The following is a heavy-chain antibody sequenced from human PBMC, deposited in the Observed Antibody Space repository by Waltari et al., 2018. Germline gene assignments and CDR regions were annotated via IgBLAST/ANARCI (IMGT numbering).Heavy chain of an antibody. D-gene: IGHD2-21*01. J-gene: IGHJ4*02. Sequence: VQLVQSGAEVKKLGTSVKVYCKASGFTFIADSLHWLRQPPGQAPETMGLINPNSNVTEYAQSFQGRVTMTSDRSISTVYMELYSLRSDDTAVYYCARGAPLIGGEQYFDSWGQGPLVTVSS. CDR2: INPNSNVT. CDR1: GFTFIADS. CDR3: ARGAPLIGGEQYFDS. V-gene: IGHV1-2*02.